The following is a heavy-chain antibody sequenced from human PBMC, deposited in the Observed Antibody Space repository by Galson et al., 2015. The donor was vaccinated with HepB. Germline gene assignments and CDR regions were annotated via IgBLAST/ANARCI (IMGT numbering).Heavy chain of an antibody. V-gene: IGHV3-33*08. CDR1: GFTFSSYG. D-gene: IGHD3-10*01. J-gene: IGHJ4*02. CDR3: ARGSRGWIWFGEFLFDY. Sequence: SLRLSCAASGFTFSSYGMHWVRQAPGKGLEWVAVIWYDGSNKYYADSVKGRFTISRDNSKNTLYLQMNSLRAEDTAVYYWARGSRGWIWFGEFLFDYWGQGTLVTVSS. CDR2: IWYDGSNK.